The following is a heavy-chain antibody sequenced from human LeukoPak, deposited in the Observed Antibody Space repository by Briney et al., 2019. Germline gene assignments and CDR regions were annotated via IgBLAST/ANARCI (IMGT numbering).Heavy chain of an antibody. CDR1: TYTFTGYY. CDR3: TREGTYYYDSSGYHNWFDP. CDR2: TNPNSGGT. Sequence: SVNVSCKASTYTFTGYYMHWARHAPRQGLEWKGWTNPNSGGTNYEQKFQGRVTMTRDTSISTAYMELSRLRSDDTAVYYCTREGTYYYDSSGYHNWFDPWGQGTLVTVSS. J-gene: IGHJ5*02. D-gene: IGHD3-22*01. V-gene: IGHV1-2*02.